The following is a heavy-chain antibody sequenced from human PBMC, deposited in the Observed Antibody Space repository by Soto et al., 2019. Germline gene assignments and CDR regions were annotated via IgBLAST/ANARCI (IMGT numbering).Heavy chain of an antibody. CDR3: AREGFYAAGRYSYGYSPPRHYGLDV. Sequence: ASVKVSCKASGYTFTSYAMHWVRQAPGQRHEWIGWINAGKGNTKYSQNFQDRVSITTDTSTKVAYMEMTTLKSDDTAVYYCAREGFYAAGRYSYGYSPPRHYGLDVWGQGTTVTVSS. D-gene: IGHD3-10*01. V-gene: IGHV1-3*01. CDR1: GYTFTSYA. CDR2: INAGKGNT. J-gene: IGHJ6*02.